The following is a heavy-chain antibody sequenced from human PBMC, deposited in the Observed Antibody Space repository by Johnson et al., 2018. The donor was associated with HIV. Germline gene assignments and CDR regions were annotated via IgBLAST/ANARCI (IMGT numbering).Heavy chain of an antibody. V-gene: IGHV3-66*03. CDR1: EFTVSSNY. Sequence: VQLVESGGGLIQPGGSLRLSCAASEFTVSSNYMSWVRQAPGKGLELVSVIYRGGSTYYEDSVTGRFTISRDNSKNTWYQQINSLSDEDTAVYYCARGGGCGGGCYSGYDAFDIWGQGTMVTV. J-gene: IGHJ3*02. D-gene: IGHD2-21*01. CDR2: IYRGGST. CDR3: ARGGGCGGGCYSGYDAFDI.